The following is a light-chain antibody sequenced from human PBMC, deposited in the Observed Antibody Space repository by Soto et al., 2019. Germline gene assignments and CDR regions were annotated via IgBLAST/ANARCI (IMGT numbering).Light chain of an antibody. V-gene: IGLV1-47*01. J-gene: IGLJ2*01. CDR2: RNN. CDR3: AAWDDSLSGVV. Sequence: QSVLTQPPSASGTPGQRVTISCSGSSSNIGSNYVFWYQHLPGTAPKLLIDRNNQRPSGVPDRFSGSKSGTSASLAISGLRSEDETDYYCAAWDDSLSGVVFGGGTQLTVL. CDR1: SSNIGSNY.